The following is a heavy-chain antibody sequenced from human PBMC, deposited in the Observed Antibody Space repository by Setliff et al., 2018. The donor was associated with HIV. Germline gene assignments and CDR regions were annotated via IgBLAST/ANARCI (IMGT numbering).Heavy chain of an antibody. CDR2: IYFSGSA. Sequence: SETLSLTCTVSGDSITSGSFFWTWIRQNPGKGLEWIGYIYFSGSATYNPSLKSPVSISVDTSKNQFSLKLSSVTAADTAVFYCAGGTLYYYDTGGYSYFDYWGQGTLVTVSS. D-gene: IGHD3-22*01. CDR1: GDSITSGSFF. CDR3: AGGTLYYYDTGGYSYFDY. V-gene: IGHV4-31*01. J-gene: IGHJ4*02.